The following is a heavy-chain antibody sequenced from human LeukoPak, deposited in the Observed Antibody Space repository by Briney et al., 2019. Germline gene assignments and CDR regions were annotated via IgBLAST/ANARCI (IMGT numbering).Heavy chain of an antibody. Sequence: SETLSLTCTVSGGSISSYYWSWIRQPPGKGLEWVGYMDDSGSTNYNPSLTSRVTISEDTSKNQLSLKLGSVTAADTAVYYCARHSSGSGGAFQYWGQGTPVTVSS. CDR3: ARHSSGSGGAFQY. J-gene: IGHJ4*02. CDR1: GGSISSYY. D-gene: IGHD6-19*01. CDR2: MDDSGST. V-gene: IGHV4-59*08.